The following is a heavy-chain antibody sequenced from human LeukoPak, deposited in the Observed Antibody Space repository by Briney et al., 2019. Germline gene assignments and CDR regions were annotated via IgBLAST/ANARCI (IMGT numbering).Heavy chain of an antibody. D-gene: IGHD3-10*01. CDR1: GFTFTSYG. J-gene: IGHJ4*02. Sequence: GGSLRLSCAASGFTFTSYGMHWVRQAPGQGLEWVTAIWSDGSKKIYADSVRGRFTISRDDSKNTLYLQMDSLRAEDTAVYYCARDLSYGSGEFWGQGTLVTVSS. CDR2: IWSDGSKK. CDR3: ARDLSYGSGEF. V-gene: IGHV3-33*01.